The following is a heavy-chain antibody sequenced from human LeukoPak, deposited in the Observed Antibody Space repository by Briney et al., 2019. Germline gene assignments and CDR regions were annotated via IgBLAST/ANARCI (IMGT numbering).Heavy chain of an antibody. J-gene: IGHJ5*02. V-gene: IGHV4-31*03. CDR2: IYYSGST. CDR3: AREKQQLPSDNWFDP. D-gene: IGHD6-13*01. Sequence: SETLSLTCTVSGGSISSGGYYWIWIRQHPGKGLEGIGYIYYSGSTYYNPSLKSRVTISVDTSKNQFSLKLSSVTAADTAVYYCAREKQQLPSDNWFDPWGQGTLVTVPS. CDR1: GGSISSGGYY.